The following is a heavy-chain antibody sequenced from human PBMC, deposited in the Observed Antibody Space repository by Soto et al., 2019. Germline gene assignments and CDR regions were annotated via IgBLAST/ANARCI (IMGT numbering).Heavy chain of an antibody. CDR2: IYHSGST. D-gene: IGHD3-22*01. J-gene: IGHJ6*02. Sequence: SETLSLTCAVSGYSISSGYYWGWIRQPPGKGLEWIGSIYHSGSTYYNPCLKSRFPISGGTSTNQVSLKLSPVTAADTAVYSCARDTRSKGSSGYVYYYYYGMDVWGQGTKVT. V-gene: IGHV4-38-2*02. CDR3: ARDTRSKGSSGYVYYYYYGMDV. CDR1: GYSISSGYY.